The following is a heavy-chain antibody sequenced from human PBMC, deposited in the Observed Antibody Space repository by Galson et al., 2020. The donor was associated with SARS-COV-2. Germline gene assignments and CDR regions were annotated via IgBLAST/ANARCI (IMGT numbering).Heavy chain of an antibody. V-gene: IGHV3-7*01. CDR3: ARLGGSSWDFEY. CDR2: IKQDGSEK. J-gene: IGHJ4*02. D-gene: IGHD6-13*01. CDR1: GFTFSSYW. Sequence: AGSLRLSCPASGFTFSSYWMSCVRQAPGKGLEWVANIKQDGSEKYYVDSVKGGFTISRDNAKNSLYLQMNSRRAEDTAVYYCARLGGSSWDFEYWGQGTRVTVSS.